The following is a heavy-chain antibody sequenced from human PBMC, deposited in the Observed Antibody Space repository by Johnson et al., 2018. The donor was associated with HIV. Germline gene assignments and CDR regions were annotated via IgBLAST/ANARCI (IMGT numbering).Heavy chain of an antibody. D-gene: IGHD5-24*01. CDR2: IYSGGTT. V-gene: IGHV3-66*03. Sequence: VQLVESGGGLIQPGGSLRLSCAASGFTVSSNYMSWVRQAPGKGLEWVSVIYSGGTTYYADSVKGRFTISRDNSKNTLYLQMGSLRAEDMAVYYCARDQRWWLQSPGAFDIWGQGTMVTVSS. CDR1: GFTVSSNY. J-gene: IGHJ3*02. CDR3: ARDQRWWLQSPGAFDI.